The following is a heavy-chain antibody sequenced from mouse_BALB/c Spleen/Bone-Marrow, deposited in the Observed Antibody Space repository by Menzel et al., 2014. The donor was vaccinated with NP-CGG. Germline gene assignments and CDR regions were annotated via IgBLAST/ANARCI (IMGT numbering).Heavy chain of an antibody. CDR2: INPYNDDT. J-gene: IGHJ3*01. D-gene: IGHD1-2*01. Sequence: VQLQQPGPELVKPGASVKMSCKASGYTFTSYIIHWVKQKPGPGLEWIGYINPYNDDTKYNERFRNKATLTSDKSSSTAYMELSSLTSDDSAVYYCARWHYYGAYWGQGTLVTVSA. CDR1: GYTFTSYI. V-gene: IGHV1-14*01. CDR3: ARWHYYGAY.